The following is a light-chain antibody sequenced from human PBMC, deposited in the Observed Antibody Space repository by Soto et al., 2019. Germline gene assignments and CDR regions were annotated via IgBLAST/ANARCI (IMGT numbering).Light chain of an antibody. CDR1: QNIYKW. Sequence: DIQMTQSPSTLSAAIGDRVTITCRASQNIYKWLAWYQQKPQKAPKLLIFEAAALETGVSPRFSGRGSGTDFTLTISSLQTDDFETYYCQQYERYPLTFGGGTKVE. V-gene: IGKV1-5*01. J-gene: IGKJ4*01. CDR3: QQYERYPLT. CDR2: EAA.